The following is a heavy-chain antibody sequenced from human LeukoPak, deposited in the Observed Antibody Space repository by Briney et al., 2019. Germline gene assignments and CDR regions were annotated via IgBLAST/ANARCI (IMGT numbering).Heavy chain of an antibody. J-gene: IGHJ4*02. CDR3: ARALTPAMAAADY. Sequence: GASVKVSCKASGGTFSSYVISWVRQAPGQGLEWMGGIIPIFGTANYAQKFQGRVTITADESTSTAYMELSSLRSEDTAVYYCARALTPAMAAADYWGQGTLVTVSS. V-gene: IGHV1-69*13. CDR1: GGTFSSYV. D-gene: IGHD5-18*01. CDR2: IIPIFGTA.